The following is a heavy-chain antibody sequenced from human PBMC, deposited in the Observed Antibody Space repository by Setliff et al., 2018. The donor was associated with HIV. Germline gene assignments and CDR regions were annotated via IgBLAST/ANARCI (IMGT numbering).Heavy chain of an antibody. CDR3: ARGWGGQDSYYHGRDV. Sequence: ASVKVSCKASGYTFTSYYMHWVRQAPGQGLEWMGVINPGGGSTTYAQKFQGRVTTTRDTSTSTVYMELSSLRSQDTAMYTCARGWGGQDSYYHGRDVWGQGTTVTVSS. V-gene: IGHV1-46*01. CDR1: GYTFTSYY. CDR2: INPGGGST. J-gene: IGHJ6*02. D-gene: IGHD3-16*01.